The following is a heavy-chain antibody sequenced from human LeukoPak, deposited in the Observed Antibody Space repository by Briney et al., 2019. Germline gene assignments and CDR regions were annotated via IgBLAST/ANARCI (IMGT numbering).Heavy chain of an antibody. D-gene: IGHD5-18*01. CDR2: VSSSSSYI. J-gene: IGHJ6*03. CDR3: ARGGEEYSYGTYYYYMDV. V-gene: IGHV3-21*01. CDR1: GFTFSSYS. Sequence: GGSLRLSCAASGFTFSSYSMNWVRQAPAKGLEWVSSVSSSSSYIYYADSVKGLFTISRDNAKNSLYLQMNSLRAEDTAVYYCARGGEEYSYGTYYYYMDVWGKGTTVTVSS.